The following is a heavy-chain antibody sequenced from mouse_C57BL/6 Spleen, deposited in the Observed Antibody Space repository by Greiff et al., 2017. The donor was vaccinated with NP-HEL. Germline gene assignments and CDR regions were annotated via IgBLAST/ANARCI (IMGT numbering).Heavy chain of an antibody. Sequence: QVQLQQSGAELVRPGASVTLSCKASGYTFTDYEMHWVKQTPVHGLEWIGAIDPETGGTAYNQKFKGKALLTADKSSSTAYMELRSLTSEDSAVYYCTLLSVRGYWGQGTTLTVSS. V-gene: IGHV1-15*01. CDR1: GYTFTDYE. D-gene: IGHD2-14*01. J-gene: IGHJ2*01. CDR2: IDPETGGT. CDR3: TLLSVRGY.